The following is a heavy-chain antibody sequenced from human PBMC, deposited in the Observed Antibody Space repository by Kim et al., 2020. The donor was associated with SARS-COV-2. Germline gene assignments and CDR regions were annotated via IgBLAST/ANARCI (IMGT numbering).Heavy chain of an antibody. V-gene: IGHV3-9*01. CDR1: GFTFDDYA. Sequence: GGSLRLSCAASGFTFDDYAMHWVRQAPGKGLEWVSGISWNSGSIGYADSAKGRFTISRDNAKNSLYLQMNSLRAEDTALYYCAKDRGTVAGSGLVDYWGQGTLVTVSS. D-gene: IGHD6-19*01. CDR2: ISWNSGSI. J-gene: IGHJ4*02. CDR3: AKDRGTVAGSGLVDY.